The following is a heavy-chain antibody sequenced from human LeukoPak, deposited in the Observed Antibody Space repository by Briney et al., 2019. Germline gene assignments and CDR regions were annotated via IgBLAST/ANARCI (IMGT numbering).Heavy chain of an antibody. Sequence: SETLSLTCTVSGRSISSYYWSWIRQPPGKXXXXIEYIYYSASTNYNPXLXSRVTISVDTSKNQFSLRLSSVTAADTAVYYCGRSLSSAWYYFAYWGQGTLVTVSS. D-gene: IGHD6-19*01. J-gene: IGHJ4*02. CDR1: GRSISSYY. CDR3: GRSLSSAWYYFAY. V-gene: IGHV4-59*01. CDR2: IYYSAST.